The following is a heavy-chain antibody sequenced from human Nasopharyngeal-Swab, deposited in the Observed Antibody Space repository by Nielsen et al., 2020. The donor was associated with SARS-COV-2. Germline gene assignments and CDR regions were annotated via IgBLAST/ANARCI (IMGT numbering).Heavy chain of an antibody. CDR2: ITADGGST. Sequence: GESLKISCAASGFNFDDYAMHWVRQAPGKGLEWVSLITADGGSTYYADSMKGRFTISRDNSKNSVSLQMNNLRTEDTAFYYCAKSIGELLSPFDSWGQGTLVTVSS. CDR1: GFNFDDYA. V-gene: IGHV3-43*02. D-gene: IGHD1-26*01. J-gene: IGHJ4*02. CDR3: AKSIGELLSPFDS.